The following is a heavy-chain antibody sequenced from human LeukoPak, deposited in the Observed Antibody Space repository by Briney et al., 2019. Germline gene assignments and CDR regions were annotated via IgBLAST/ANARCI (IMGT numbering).Heavy chain of an antibody. D-gene: IGHD6-13*01. V-gene: IGHV3-30*04. CDR3: ARGASLATAGTHY. CDR1: GFTFSDYA. CDR2: ISSDESSK. J-gene: IGHJ4*02. Sequence: GGSLRLSCAASGFTFSDYAMHWVRQAPGKGLEWVAVISSDESSKYYADSVKGRFTISRDNSKNTLYLQMNSLRSDDTAVYYCARGASLATAGTHYWGQGTLVTVSS.